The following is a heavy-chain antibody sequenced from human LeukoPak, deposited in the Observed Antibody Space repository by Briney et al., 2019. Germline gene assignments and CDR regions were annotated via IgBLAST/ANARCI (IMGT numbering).Heavy chain of an antibody. V-gene: IGHV1-8*01. CDR1: GYTFTSYD. CDR2: MNPNSGNT. J-gene: IGHJ6*02. CDR3: ATPGGPYSSSWFFGGNYYYGMDV. Sequence: ASVKVSCKASGYTFTSYDINWVRQATGQGLEWMGWMNPNSGNTGYAQKFQGRVTMTRNTSISTAYMELSSQRSEDTAVYYCATPGGPYSSSWFFGGNYYYGMDVWGQGTTVTVSS. D-gene: IGHD6-13*01.